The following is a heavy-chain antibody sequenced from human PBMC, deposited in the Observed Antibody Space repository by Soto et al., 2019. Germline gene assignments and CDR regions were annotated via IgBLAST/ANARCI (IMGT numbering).Heavy chain of an antibody. V-gene: IGHV4-34*01. J-gene: IGHJ4*02. Sequence: PSETLSLTCAVYGGSFSGYYWSWIRQPPGKGLEWIGEINHSGSTNYNPSLKSRVTISVDTSKNQFSRKLSSVTAADTAVYYCAREVVKAMDYWGQGTLVTVSS. CDR2: INHSGST. CDR1: GGSFSGYY. D-gene: IGHD5-18*01. CDR3: AREVVKAMDY.